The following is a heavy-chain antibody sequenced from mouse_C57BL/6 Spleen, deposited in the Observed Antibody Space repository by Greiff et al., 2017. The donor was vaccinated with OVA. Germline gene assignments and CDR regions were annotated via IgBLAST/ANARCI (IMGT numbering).Heavy chain of an antibody. CDR1: GYTFTDYY. V-gene: IGHV1-26*01. CDR2: INPNNGGT. Sequence: EVKLQQSGPELVKPGASVKISCKASGYTFTDYYMNWVKQSHGKSLEWIGDINPNNGGTSYNQKFKGKATLTVDKSSSTAYMELRSLTSEDSAVYYCARCRYGNYVGYFDVWGTGTTVTVSS. CDR3: ARCRYGNYVGYFDV. D-gene: IGHD2-1*01. J-gene: IGHJ1*03.